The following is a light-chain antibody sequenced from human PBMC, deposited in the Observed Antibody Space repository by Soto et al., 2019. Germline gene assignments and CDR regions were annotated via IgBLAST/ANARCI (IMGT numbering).Light chain of an antibody. CDR1: SSNIGAVHV. CDR3: QSYDNALSASV. V-gene: IGLV1-40*01. CDR2: GSS. J-gene: IGLJ2*01. Sequence: QSVLTQPPSVSGAPGQRVTISCTGSSSNIGAVHVLHRYQQFPGRAPNLLIYGSSNRPSGVPGRFSGSKSGTSASLAITGLHAEYAADYYCQSYDNALSASVFGGGTKLTVL.